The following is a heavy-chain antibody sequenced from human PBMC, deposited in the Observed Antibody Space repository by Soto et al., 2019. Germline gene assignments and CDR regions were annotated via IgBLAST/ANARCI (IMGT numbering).Heavy chain of an antibody. Sequence: ASVKVSCKASGYTFTGYYMHWVRQAPGQGLEWMGWISAYNGNTNYAQKLQGRVTMTTDTSTSTAYMELRSLRSDDTAVYYCARDHQDYPGYLDIWGQGTMVTVSS. CDR2: ISAYNGNT. J-gene: IGHJ3*02. CDR3: ARDHQDYPGYLDI. D-gene: IGHD4-17*01. CDR1: GYTFTGYY. V-gene: IGHV1-18*04.